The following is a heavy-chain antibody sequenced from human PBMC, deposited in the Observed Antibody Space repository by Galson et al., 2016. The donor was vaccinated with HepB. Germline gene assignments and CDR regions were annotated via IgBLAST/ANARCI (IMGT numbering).Heavy chain of an antibody. V-gene: IGHV1-46*04. CDR3: AKDRDHFGDYVFDY. D-gene: IGHD4-17*01. CDR2: INPSGGST. Sequence: SVKVSCKASGYTFTSYNVHWVRQAPGQGLEWMGIINPSGGSTSYAQKLQGRGTITWDTSANTAYMELSSLRSEDTAVYYCAKDRDHFGDYVFDYWGQGTLVTVSS. CDR1: GYTFTSYN. J-gene: IGHJ4*02.